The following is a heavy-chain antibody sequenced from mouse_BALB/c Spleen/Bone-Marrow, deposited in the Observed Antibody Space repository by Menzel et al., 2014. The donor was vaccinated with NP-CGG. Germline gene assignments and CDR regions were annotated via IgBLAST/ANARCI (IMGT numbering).Heavy chain of an antibody. D-gene: IGHD3-3*01. CDR1: GYTFTNYY. J-gene: IGHJ3*01. V-gene: IGHV1S16*01. CDR3: TTQGRFAY. Sequence: QVQLQQPGAELVKPGVSVKLSCKASGYTFTNYYMYWVKQRPGQDLEWIGEINPSNGGTNFNEKFKSKATLTVDKSSSTAYMQLSSLTSEDSAVYYCTTQGRFAYWGQGTLVTVSA. CDR2: INPSNGGT.